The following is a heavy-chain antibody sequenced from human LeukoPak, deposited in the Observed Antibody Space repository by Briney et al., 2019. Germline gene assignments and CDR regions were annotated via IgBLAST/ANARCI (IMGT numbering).Heavy chain of an antibody. CDR1: GFTFSSYT. CDR3: AREGIVLMVYHFDY. Sequence: PGGSLRLSCAAPGFTFSSYTMNWVRQAPGKGLEWVSSISSSSSYISYADSVKGRFTISRDNAKNSLSLQMNSLRAEDTAVYYCAREGIVLMVYHFDYWGQGTLVTVSS. D-gene: IGHD2-8*01. CDR2: ISSSSSYI. V-gene: IGHV3-21*01. J-gene: IGHJ4*02.